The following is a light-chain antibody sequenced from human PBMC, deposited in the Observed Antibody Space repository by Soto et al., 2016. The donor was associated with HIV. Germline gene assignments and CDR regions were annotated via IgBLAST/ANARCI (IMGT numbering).Light chain of an antibody. Sequence: DIVMTQSPLSLPVTPGEAASISCRSSQSLLHSNGYNYLAWFLQKPGQSPQVLIYLGSNRASGVPDRFSGSGSGTDFTLNINRVEAEDVEVYYCMQARQTPHTFGQGTKLEIK. CDR3: MQARQTPHT. CDR2: LGS. CDR1: QSLLHSNGYNY. J-gene: IGKJ2*01. V-gene: IGKV2-28*01.